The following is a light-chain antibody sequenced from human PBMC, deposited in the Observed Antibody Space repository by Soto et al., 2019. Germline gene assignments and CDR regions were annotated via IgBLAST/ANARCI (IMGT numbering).Light chain of an antibody. CDR1: SSDVGTYNF. J-gene: IGLJ3*02. Sequence: QSALTQPASVSGSPGQSITISCTGTSSDVGTYNFVSWYQQHPGKAPKLMIYEVSSRPSGVSNRFSGSKSGNTASLTISGLQADDEADYYCSSYSSTSTPWVFGGGTKLPS. CDR2: EVS. V-gene: IGLV2-14*01. CDR3: SSYSSTSTPWV.